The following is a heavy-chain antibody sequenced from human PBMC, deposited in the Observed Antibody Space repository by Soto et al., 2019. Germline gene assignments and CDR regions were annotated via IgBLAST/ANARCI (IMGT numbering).Heavy chain of an antibody. CDR1: GGAIGGYY. Sequence: SETLSLTCSLSGGAIGGYYWSWIRQPPGKALEWIGYVSYSGRTDYHPSLKSRVSISIDTSKNQFSLKMISVTAADTAVYDCAGHGSDSDWFFFDPWGQGALVTVSS. J-gene: IGHJ5*02. CDR3: AGHGSDSDWFFFDP. CDR2: VSYSGRT. V-gene: IGHV4-59*08. D-gene: IGHD3-9*01.